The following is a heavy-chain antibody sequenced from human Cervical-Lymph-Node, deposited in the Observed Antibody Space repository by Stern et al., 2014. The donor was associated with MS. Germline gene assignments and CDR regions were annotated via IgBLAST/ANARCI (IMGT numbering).Heavy chain of an antibody. J-gene: IGHJ4*02. D-gene: IGHD3-22*01. Sequence: QVQLQESGPGLVKPSGTLSLTCAVSGGSISSRNWWSWVRQPPGKGLEWIGEIDHSGSTGYNPSLKRRVSISVETSKNQFSLRLRSVTAADTAVYFCARGLLYDSSGYYLYYLDSWGQGTLVAVSS. CDR1: GGSISSRNW. CDR2: IDHSGST. V-gene: IGHV4-4*02. CDR3: ARGLLYDSSGYYLYYLDS.